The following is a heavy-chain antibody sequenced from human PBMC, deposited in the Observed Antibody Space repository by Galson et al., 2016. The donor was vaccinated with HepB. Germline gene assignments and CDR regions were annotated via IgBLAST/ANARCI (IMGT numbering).Heavy chain of an antibody. J-gene: IGHJ5*02. Sequence: SLRLSCAASGFNFGIYWVTWVRQAPGMGPEWVANINEDGSGRYYVDSVRGRVTVSRDNAKNSLYLQMNSLRDDDTAVYYCARGSPVTGVAWGQGTLVTGSS. CDR1: GFNFGIYW. CDR3: ARGSPVTGVA. V-gene: IGHV3-7*01. D-gene: IGHD4-17*01. CDR2: INEDGSGR.